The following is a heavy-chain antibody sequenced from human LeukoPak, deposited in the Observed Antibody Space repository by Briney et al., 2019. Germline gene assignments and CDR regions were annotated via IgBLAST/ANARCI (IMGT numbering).Heavy chain of an antibody. CDR3: ARGRKMATISPGYFDY. CDR1: GGSISSYY. V-gene: IGHV4-59*01. J-gene: IGHJ4*02. D-gene: IGHD5-24*01. Sequence: SETLSLTCTVSGGSISSYYWSWLRQPPGKGLEWIGYIYYSGSTNYNPSLKSRVTISVDTSKNQFSLKLSSVTAADTAVYYCARGRKMATISPGYFDYWGQGTLVTVSS. CDR2: IYYSGST.